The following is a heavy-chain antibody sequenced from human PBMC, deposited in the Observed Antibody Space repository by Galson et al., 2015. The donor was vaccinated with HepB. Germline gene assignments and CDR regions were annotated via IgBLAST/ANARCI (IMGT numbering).Heavy chain of an antibody. Sequence: SVKVSCKASGFTFTDYYIHWVRQAPGQGLEWMGWINPKSGGTNYAQKFQGRVTMTRDSSTSTVYLEMSGLRSDDTAVYYCARVSQPGFYYYYYMDVWGKGTTVTVSS. CDR2: INPKSGGT. CDR3: ARVSQPGFYYYYYMDV. V-gene: IGHV1-2*02. D-gene: IGHD6-13*01. J-gene: IGHJ6*03. CDR1: GFTFTDYY.